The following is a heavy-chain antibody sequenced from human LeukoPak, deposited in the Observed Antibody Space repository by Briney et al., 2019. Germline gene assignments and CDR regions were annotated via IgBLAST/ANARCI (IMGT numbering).Heavy chain of an antibody. D-gene: IGHD2-21*01. J-gene: IGHJ6*03. CDR2: ISDSGAGT. CDR3: ARVRPPHSPYYYYMDV. CDR1: GFTFSNYG. V-gene: IGHV3-23*01. Sequence: GGTLGLSCAASGFTFSNYGMSWVCQAPGKGLEWVSAISDSGAGTYYADSVKGRFTISRDNSKNTLYLQMNSLRAEDTAVYYCARVRPPHSPYYYYMDVWGKGTTVTVSS.